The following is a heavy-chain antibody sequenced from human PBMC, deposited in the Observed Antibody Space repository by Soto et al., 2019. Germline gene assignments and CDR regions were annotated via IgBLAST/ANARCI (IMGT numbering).Heavy chain of an antibody. Sequence: SETLSLTCAVSSGSISSSNWWSWVRQPPGKGLEWIGEIYHSGSTNYNPSLKSRVTISVDKSKNQFSLKLSSVTAADTAVYYCARVAKAYSSGCLDYWGQGTLVTVSS. J-gene: IGHJ4*02. CDR2: IYHSGST. CDR3: ARVAKAYSSGCLDY. V-gene: IGHV4-4*02. D-gene: IGHD6-19*01. CDR1: SGSISSSNW.